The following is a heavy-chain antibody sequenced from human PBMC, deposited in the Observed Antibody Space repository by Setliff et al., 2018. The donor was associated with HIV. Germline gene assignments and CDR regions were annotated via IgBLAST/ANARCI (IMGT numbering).Heavy chain of an antibody. CDR1: GGSINDYY. V-gene: IGHV4-59*08. J-gene: IGHJ4*02. CDR2: ISYRGIT. Sequence: SETLSLTCTVSGGSINDYYWTWIRQPPGKRLEWIGYISYRGITNYSPSLKSRVSMSVDTSKNQFSLKLNSVTAADTAVYYCARTRGYTYGYIDSWAQGTLVTVSS. CDR3: ARTRGYTYGYIDS. D-gene: IGHD5-18*01.